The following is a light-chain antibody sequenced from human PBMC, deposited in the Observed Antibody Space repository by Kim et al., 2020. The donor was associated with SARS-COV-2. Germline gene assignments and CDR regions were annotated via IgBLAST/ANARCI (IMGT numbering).Light chain of an antibody. V-gene: IGLV3-9*01. CDR2: RDK. J-gene: IGLJ2*01. CDR1: NIENKN. Sequence: SYELTQPLSVSVALGQTATIPCGGNNIENKNVHCYHQRPGQAPVLVMYRDKKRPSGIPERLSGSNSGNTATLTISRVEAGDEGDYYCQVWDSRTVVFGGGTQLTVL. CDR3: QVWDSRTVV.